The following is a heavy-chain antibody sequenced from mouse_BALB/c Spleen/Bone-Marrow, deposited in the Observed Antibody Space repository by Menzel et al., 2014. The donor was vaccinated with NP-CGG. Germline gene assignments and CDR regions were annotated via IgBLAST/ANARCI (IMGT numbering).Heavy chain of an antibody. CDR3: ASYDYGYYFDY. Sequence: DVHLVESGAELVKPGASVKLSCTASDFNIKDTYMHWVKQRPEQGLEWIGRIDPANGNTKYDPKFQGKATITADTSSNTAYLQLSSLTSEDTAVYYCASYDYGYYFDYGGQGTTLTVSS. CDR2: IDPANGNT. D-gene: IGHD2-4*01. V-gene: IGHV14-3*02. CDR1: DFNIKDTY. J-gene: IGHJ2*01.